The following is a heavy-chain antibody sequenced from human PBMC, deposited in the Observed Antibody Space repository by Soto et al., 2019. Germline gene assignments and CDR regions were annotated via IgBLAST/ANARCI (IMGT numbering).Heavy chain of an antibody. D-gene: IGHD3-22*01. Sequence: PSGTLSLTXTVCGGTICICSYYWGWIRQPPGKGLEWIGSIYYSGSTYYNPSLKSRVTISVDTSKNQFSLKLSSVTAADTAVYYCARQPRTYYYDSSGYPFDYWGQGTLVTVSS. CDR2: IYYSGST. CDR1: GGTICICSYY. V-gene: IGHV4-39*01. CDR3: ARQPRTYYYDSSGYPFDY. J-gene: IGHJ4*02.